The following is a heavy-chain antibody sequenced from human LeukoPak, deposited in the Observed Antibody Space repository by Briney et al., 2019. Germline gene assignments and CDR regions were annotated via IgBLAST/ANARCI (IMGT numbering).Heavy chain of an antibody. CDR1: GGSFSGYY. CDR2: INHSGST. Sequence: SETLSLTCAVYGGSFSGYYWSWIRQPPGKGLEWIGEINHSGSTNYNPSLKSRVTISVDTSKNQFSLKLSSVTAADTAVYYCARHRVMVRGVPRPQSYWYFDLWGRGTLVTVSS. J-gene: IGHJ2*01. V-gene: IGHV4-34*01. CDR3: ARHRVMVRGVPRPQSYWYFDL. D-gene: IGHD3-10*01.